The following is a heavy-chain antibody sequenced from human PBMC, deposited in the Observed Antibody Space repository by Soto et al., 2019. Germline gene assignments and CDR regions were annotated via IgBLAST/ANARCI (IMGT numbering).Heavy chain of an antibody. CDR2: MNPNSGNT. D-gene: IGHD6-19*01. CDR3: ARAGYSSGWYESWFDP. J-gene: IGHJ5*02. CDR1: GYTFTSYD. V-gene: IGHV1-8*01. Sequence: ASVKVSCKASGYTFTSYDINWVRQATGQGLEWMGWMNPNSGNTGYAQKFQGRVTMTRNTSISTAYMELSSLRSEDTAVYYWARAGYSSGWYESWFDPWGQGTLVTVSS.